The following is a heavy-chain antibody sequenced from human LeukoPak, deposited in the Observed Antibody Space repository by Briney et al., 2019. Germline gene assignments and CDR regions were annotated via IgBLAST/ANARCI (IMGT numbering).Heavy chain of an antibody. CDR1: GFSFSSYS. CDR3: ARDPHSLDY. Sequence: GGSLRLSCTASGFSFSSYSMNWVRQAPGKGLEWVAYIAYTNTTHYADSVRGRFAISRDNAKNSLYLQLNSLRAEDTAVYYCARDPHSLDYWGQGTRVTVSS. V-gene: IGHV3-48*01. J-gene: IGHJ4*02. CDR2: IAYTNTT.